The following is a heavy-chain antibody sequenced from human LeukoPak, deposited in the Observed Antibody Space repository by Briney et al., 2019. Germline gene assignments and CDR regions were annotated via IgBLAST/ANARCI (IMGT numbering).Heavy chain of an antibody. CDR3: ARDFEMAGYSSSWYGA. CDR1: GGTFSSYA. V-gene: IGHV1-69*05. CDR2: IIPIFGTA. Sequence: ASVKVSCKASGGTFSSYAISWVRQAPGQGLEWMGGIIPIFGTANYAQKFQGRVTITTDESTSTAYMELSSLRSEDTAVYYCARDFEMAGYSSSWYGAWGQGTLVTVSS. J-gene: IGHJ4*02. D-gene: IGHD6-13*01.